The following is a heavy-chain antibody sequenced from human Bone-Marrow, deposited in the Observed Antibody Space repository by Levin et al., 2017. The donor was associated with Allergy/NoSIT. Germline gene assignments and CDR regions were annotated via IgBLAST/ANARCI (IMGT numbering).Heavy chain of an antibody. V-gene: IGHV1-2*02. CDR1: GYTFIGYY. CDR2: INPDNGGT. D-gene: IGHD6-6*01. Sequence: GESLKISCKASGYTFIGYYMHWVRQAPGQGLEWMGWINPDNGGTHYAEKFQGRVTMTRDTSINTVFLDLDRLTSDDTAVYFCAWGVGRTGLQARFFCWSDAWGQGALVTVSS. CDR3: AWGVGRTGLQARFFCWSDA. J-gene: IGHJ5*02.